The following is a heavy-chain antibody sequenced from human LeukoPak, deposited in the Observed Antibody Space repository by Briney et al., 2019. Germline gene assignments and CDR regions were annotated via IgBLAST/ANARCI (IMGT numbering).Heavy chain of an antibody. V-gene: IGHV3-21*01. J-gene: IGHJ3*02. CDR2: IHSSSGSI. Sequence: PGGSLRLSCAASGFNFTNYNMNWVRQAPGKGLEWVSSIHSSSGSIYYADSLKGRFTISRDNAKNSLYLQMNSLRAEDTAVYYCARDLAWDAFDIWGQGTMVAVSS. CDR3: ARDLAWDAFDI. CDR1: GFNFTNYN.